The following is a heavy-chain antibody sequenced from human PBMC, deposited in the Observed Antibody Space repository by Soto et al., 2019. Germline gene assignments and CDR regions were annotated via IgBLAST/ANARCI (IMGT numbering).Heavy chain of an antibody. CDR3: AKARAQYYDFWSGYPVDY. V-gene: IGHV1-3*01. Sequence: ASVKVSCKASGYTFTSYAMHWVRQAPGQRLEWMGWINAGNGNTKYSQKFKGRVTITRDTSASTAYMELSSLRSEDTAVYYCAKARAQYYDFWSGYPVDYWGQGTLVTVSS. D-gene: IGHD3-3*01. J-gene: IGHJ4*02. CDR1: GYTFTSYA. CDR2: INAGNGNT.